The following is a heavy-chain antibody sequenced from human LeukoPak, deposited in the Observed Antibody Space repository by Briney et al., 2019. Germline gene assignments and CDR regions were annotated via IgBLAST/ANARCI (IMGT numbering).Heavy chain of an antibody. D-gene: IGHD5-24*01. V-gene: IGHV1-3*01. Sequence: ASVKVSCKASGYTFTSYGISWVRQAPGQGLEWMGWINAGNGNTKYSQKFQGRVTITRDTSASTAYMELSSLRSEDAAVYYCARDRDGYNPLDYWGQGTLVTVSS. CDR3: ARDRDGYNPLDY. CDR2: INAGNGNT. CDR1: GYTFTSYG. J-gene: IGHJ4*02.